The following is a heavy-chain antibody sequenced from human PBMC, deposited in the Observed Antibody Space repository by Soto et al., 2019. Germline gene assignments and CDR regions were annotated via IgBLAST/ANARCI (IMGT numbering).Heavy chain of an antibody. D-gene: IGHD3-3*01. CDR1: GYPFDNYG. J-gene: IGHJ5*02. Sequence: ASVKVSCKASGYPFDNYGINGVRQAPGQRPEWMGWISAYNGQTDYAQNFQGRVTMATDTSTNTAYMELRNLSLKAKDVYYYSREPHEFCNYYFFDPWGPGTLVTVSS. CDR3: SREPHEFCNYYFFDP. V-gene: IGHV1-18*01. CDR2: ISAYNGQT.